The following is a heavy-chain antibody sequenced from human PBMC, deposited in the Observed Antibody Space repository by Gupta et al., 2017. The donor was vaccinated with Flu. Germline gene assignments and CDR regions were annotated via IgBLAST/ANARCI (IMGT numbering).Heavy chain of an antibody. Sequence: EVQLVESGGGLVQPGGSLRLSCAASGFTFSSYSMNWVRQAPGKGLEWVSYITGNKDYADSVKGRFTISRDNAKNSLYLQMNSLRAEDTAVYYCARDRASGQQLVKPDYWGQGTLVTVSS. V-gene: IGHV3-48*01. CDR1: GFTFSSYS. D-gene: IGHD6-13*01. CDR2: ITGNK. J-gene: IGHJ4*02. CDR3: ARDRASGQQLVKPDY.